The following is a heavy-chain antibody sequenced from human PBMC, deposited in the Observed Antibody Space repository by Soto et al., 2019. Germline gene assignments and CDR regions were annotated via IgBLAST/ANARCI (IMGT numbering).Heavy chain of an antibody. CDR1: GGSISSFY. Sequence: SETLSLTCTVSGGSISSFYWSWIRQPPGKGLEWIGYIYYSGSTNYNPSLKSRVTISVDTSKNQFSLKLSSVTAADTAVYYCATWGGSSGWFDYWGQGTMVTVSS. V-gene: IGHV4-59*08. D-gene: IGHD6-19*01. CDR2: IYYSGST. J-gene: IGHJ4*03. CDR3: ATWGGSSGWFDY.